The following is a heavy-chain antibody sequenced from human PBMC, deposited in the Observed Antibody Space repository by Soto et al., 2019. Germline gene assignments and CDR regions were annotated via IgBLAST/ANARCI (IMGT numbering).Heavy chain of an antibody. CDR2: ISSSSSYI. J-gene: IGHJ5*02. D-gene: IGHD6-13*01. Sequence: GSLRLSCAASGFTFSSYSMNWVRQAPGKGLEWVSSISSSSSYIYYADSVKGRFTISRDNAKNSLYLQMNSLRAEDTAVYYCARTYSNYNWFDPWGQGTLVTVSS. CDR3: ARTYSNYNWFDP. CDR1: GFTFSSYS. V-gene: IGHV3-21*01.